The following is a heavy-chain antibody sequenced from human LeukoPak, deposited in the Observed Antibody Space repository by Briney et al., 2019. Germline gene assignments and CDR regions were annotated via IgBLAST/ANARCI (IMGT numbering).Heavy chain of an antibody. D-gene: IGHD4-17*01. J-gene: IGHJ3*02. CDR1: GDSINNNNYY. CDR3: ARVYGAPDAFDI. Sequence: SETLSLTCSVSGDSINNNNYYWGWIRQPPGKGLEWIGYIYYSGSTNYNPSLKSRVTISVDTSKNQFSLKLSSVTAADTAVYYCARVYGAPDAFDIWGQGTMVTVSS. V-gene: IGHV4-61*05. CDR2: IYYSGST.